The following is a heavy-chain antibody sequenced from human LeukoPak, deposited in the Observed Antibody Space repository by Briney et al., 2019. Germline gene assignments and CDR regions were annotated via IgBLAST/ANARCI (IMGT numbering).Heavy chain of an antibody. CDR1: GFTFSSYG. CDR3: ARSQAPEDYYYGMDV. J-gene: IGHJ6*02. CDR2: IWYDGSNK. V-gene: IGHV3-33*01. Sequence: PGGSLRLSCAASGFTFSSYGMHWVRQAPGKGLEWMAVIWYDGSNKYYADSVNGRFTISRDNSKNTLYLQMNSLRAEDTAVYYCARSQAPEDYYYGMDVWGQGHTVTVSS.